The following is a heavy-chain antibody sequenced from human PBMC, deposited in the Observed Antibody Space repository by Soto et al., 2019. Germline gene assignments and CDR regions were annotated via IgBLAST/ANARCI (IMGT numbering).Heavy chain of an antibody. Sequence: QVQLQQWGAGLLKPSETLSLTCAVYGGSFSGYYWSWIRQPPGKGLEWIGEINHSGSTNYNPSLKSRVTISVDTSKNQFSLKLSSVTAADTAVYYCARAGLGVLNLLFQFSGNSGDYYYGMDVWGQGTTVTVSS. V-gene: IGHV4-34*01. D-gene: IGHD3-16*01. CDR1: GGSFSGYY. CDR2: INHSGST. CDR3: ARAGLGVLNLLFQFSGNSGDYYYGMDV. J-gene: IGHJ6*02.